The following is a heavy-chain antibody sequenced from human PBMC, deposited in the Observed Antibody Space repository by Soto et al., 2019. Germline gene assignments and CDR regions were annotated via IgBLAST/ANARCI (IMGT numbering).Heavy chain of an antibody. CDR3: AKLKELRTSRGAFDI. V-gene: IGHV3-23*01. CDR1: GFTFSSYA. J-gene: IGHJ3*02. CDR2: ISGSGGST. Sequence: GGSLRVSCAASGFTFSSYAMSWVRQAPGKGLEWVSAISGSGGSTYYADSVKGRFTISRDNSKNTLYLQMNSLRAEDTAVYYCAKLKELRTSRGAFDIWGQGTMVTVSS. D-gene: IGHD1-7*01.